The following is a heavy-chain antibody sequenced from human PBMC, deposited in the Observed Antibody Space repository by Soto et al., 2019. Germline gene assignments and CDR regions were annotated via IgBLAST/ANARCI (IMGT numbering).Heavy chain of an antibody. CDR3: ARLGELIDY. V-gene: IGHV1-69*12. CDR2: IIPIFGTA. CDR1: GGTFISYA. J-gene: IGHJ4*02. Sequence: QVQLVQSGAEVKKPGSSVKVYCKASGGTFISYAISWVRQAPGQGLEWMGGIIPIFGTANYAQKFQGRVTITADESTSTAYMELSSLRSEDTSVYYCARLGELIDYWGQGTLVTVSS. D-gene: IGHD3-16*01.